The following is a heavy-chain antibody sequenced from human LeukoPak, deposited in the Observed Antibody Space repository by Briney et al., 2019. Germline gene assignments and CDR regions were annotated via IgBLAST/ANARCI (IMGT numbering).Heavy chain of an antibody. J-gene: IGHJ6*02. CDR3: ARGPHTAMVYYYYYGMDV. CDR1: GYTFTGYY. D-gene: IGHD5-18*01. V-gene: IGHV1-2*02. Sequence: ASVKVSCKASGYTFTGYYMHWVRQAPGQGLEWMGWINPNSGGTNYAQKFQGRVTMTRDTSISTACMELSRLRSDDTAVYYCARGPHTAMVYYYYYGMDVWGQGTTVTVSS. CDR2: INPNSGGT.